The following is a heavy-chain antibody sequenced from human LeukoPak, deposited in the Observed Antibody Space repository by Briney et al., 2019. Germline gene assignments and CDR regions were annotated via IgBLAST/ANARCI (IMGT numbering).Heavy chain of an antibody. CDR3: ARPLVGAALDY. CDR2: IWYDGSNK. Sequence: GGSLILSCAASGFTFSSYGMHWVRQAPGKGLEWVAVIWYDGSNKYYADSVKGRFTISRDNSKNTLHLQMNSLRAEDTAVYYCARPLVGAALDYWGQGTLVTVSS. D-gene: IGHD1-26*01. J-gene: IGHJ4*02. V-gene: IGHV3-33*01. CDR1: GFTFSSYG.